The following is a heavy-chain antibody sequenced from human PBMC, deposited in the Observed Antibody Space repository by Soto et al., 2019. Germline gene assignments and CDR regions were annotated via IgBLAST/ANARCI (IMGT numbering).Heavy chain of an antibody. D-gene: IGHD3-3*01. J-gene: IGHJ6*02. CDR1: GFTFSSYG. CDR2: ISYDGSNK. V-gene: IGHV3-30*18. Sequence: HPGGSLRLSCAASGFTFSSYGMHWVRQAPGKGLEWVAVISYDGSNKYYADSVKGRFTISRDNSKNTLYLQMNSLRAEDTAVYYCAKDTNYDFWSGYGSIGYYYYGMGVWGQGTTVTVSS. CDR3: AKDTNYDFWSGYGSIGYYYYGMGV.